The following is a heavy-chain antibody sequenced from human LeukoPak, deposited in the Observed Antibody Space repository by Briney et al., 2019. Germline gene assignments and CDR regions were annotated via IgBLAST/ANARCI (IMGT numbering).Heavy chain of an antibody. CDR1: GFTVISNY. CDR2: IYSGGST. D-gene: IGHD3-22*01. Sequence: PGGSLRLSCAASGFTVISNYMSWVRQAPGKGLEWVSVIYSGGSTYYADSVKGRSTISRDNSENTLYLQMNSLRAEDTAVYYCARESYYYDSSGYYFDDHWGQGTLVTVSS. V-gene: IGHV3-53*01. J-gene: IGHJ4*02. CDR3: ARESYYYDSSGYYFDDH.